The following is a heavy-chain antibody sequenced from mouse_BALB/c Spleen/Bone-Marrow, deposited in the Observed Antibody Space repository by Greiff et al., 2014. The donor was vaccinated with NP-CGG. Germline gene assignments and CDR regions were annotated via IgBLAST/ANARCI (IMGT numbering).Heavy chain of an antibody. V-gene: IGHV1-87*01. Sequence: VQLQQSGAELARPGASVKLSCKASGYTFTSYWMQWVKQRPGQGLEWIGAIYPGDGDTRYTQKFKGKATLTADKSSSTAYMQLSSLASEYSAVYYCARGFPFDYWGQGTTLTVSS. J-gene: IGHJ2*01. CDR1: GYTFTSYW. CDR3: ARGFPFDY. CDR2: IYPGDGDT.